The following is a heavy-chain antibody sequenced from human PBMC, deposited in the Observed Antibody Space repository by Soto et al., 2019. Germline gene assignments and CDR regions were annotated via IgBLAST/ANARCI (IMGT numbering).Heavy chain of an antibody. CDR1: GFTFRGYD. Sequence: GGSLRLSCEDSGFTFRGYDFHWVRQAPGKGLEWVAVISSDGSDKYYADSVKGRFTIPRDNSKNTLYLQMNSLRPEDTAVYYCAKDAIVVVPTAKRSYGMDVWGQGTTVTVSS. J-gene: IGHJ6*02. CDR2: ISSDGSDK. V-gene: IGHV3-30*18. D-gene: IGHD2-2*01. CDR3: AKDAIVVVPTAKRSYGMDV.